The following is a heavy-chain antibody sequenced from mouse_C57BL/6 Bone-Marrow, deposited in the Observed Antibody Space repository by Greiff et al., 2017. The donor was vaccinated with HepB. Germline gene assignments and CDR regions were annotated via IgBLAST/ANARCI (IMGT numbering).Heavy chain of an antibody. Sequence: VQLQQSGPELVKPGASVKISCKASGYSFTDYYMNWVKQRTGKSLEWIGVINPNYGDTSYNQKFKGKATLTVDQSSSTAYMQLTSLTSEDSAVYYCARWDYYDSDYWGQGTTLTVSS. CDR3: ARWDYYDSDY. J-gene: IGHJ2*01. D-gene: IGHD1-1*01. CDR2: INPNYGDT. CDR1: GYSFTDYY. V-gene: IGHV1-39*01.